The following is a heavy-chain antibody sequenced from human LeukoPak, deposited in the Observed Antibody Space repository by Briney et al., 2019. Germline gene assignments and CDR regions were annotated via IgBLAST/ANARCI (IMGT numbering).Heavy chain of an antibody. D-gene: IGHD2-15*01. CDR2: INPNSGGT. Sequence: ASVKVSCKASGYTFTGYYMHWVRQAPGQGLEWMGWINPNSGGTNYAQKFQGRVTMTRDTSISTAYMELRSLRSDDTAVYYCARDGIYCSGSSCYPVEIDYWGQGTLVTVSS. CDR3: ARDGIYCSGSSCYPVEIDY. CDR1: GYTFTGYY. V-gene: IGHV1-2*02. J-gene: IGHJ4*02.